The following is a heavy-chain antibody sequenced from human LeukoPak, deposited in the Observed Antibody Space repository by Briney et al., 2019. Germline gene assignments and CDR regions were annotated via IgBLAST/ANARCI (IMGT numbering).Heavy chain of an antibody. CDR2: IYSGGST. Sequence: GGSLRLSCAASGFXVSSNYISWVRQAPGKGLEWVSVIYSGGSTYYAASVKGRFTISRDNSKNTLYLQMNSLRAEDTAVYYCAGSTSWYYYGMDVWGQGTTVTVSS. CDR1: GFXVSSNY. V-gene: IGHV3-66*01. CDR3: AGSTSWYYYGMDV. J-gene: IGHJ6*02.